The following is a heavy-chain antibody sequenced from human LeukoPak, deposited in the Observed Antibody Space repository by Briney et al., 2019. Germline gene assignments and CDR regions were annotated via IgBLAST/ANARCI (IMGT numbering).Heavy chain of an antibody. CDR2: ISKDGADK. CDR1: GFYFNTYG. V-gene: IGHV3-30*18. J-gene: IGHJ4*02. Sequence: PGGSLRLSCAASGFYFNTYGMHWVRQAPGEGLEWVTAISKDGADKYYAESVRGRFTISRDNSKNTVYLQMNSLRPEDTAVYYCAKNDISGYYADFWGQGTLVIVSS. CDR3: AKNDISGYYADF. D-gene: IGHD3-22*01.